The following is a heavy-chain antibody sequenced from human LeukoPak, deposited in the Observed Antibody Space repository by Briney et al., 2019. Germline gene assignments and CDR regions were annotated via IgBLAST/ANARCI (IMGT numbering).Heavy chain of an antibody. D-gene: IGHD3-10*01. CDR3: ARDRGVWAFDV. CDR1: EYTFIAYY. V-gene: IGHV1-2*02. Sequence: ASVTVSCTAFEYTFIAYYIHWVRQAPGKGPEWMGWINPNSGGTIYAQRFQDRVTMTRDTSITTAYMELNRLRSDDTAVYYCARDRGVWAFDVWGQGTMVTVSS. CDR2: INPNSGGT. J-gene: IGHJ3*01.